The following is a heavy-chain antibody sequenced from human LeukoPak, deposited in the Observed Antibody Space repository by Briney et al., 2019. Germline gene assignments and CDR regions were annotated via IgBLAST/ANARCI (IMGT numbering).Heavy chain of an antibody. CDR1: GFGFSSYA. CDR2: ISHDGSHH. V-gene: IGHV3-30*02. Sequence: GGSLRLSCAASGFGFSSYAMHWVRQAPGKGLEWVAFISHDGSHHYHGDSVKGRFTISRDNSKNTLYLEMTSLRPEDTAVYYCAKVRLLGALDDAFDVWGQGTMVTV. J-gene: IGHJ3*01. D-gene: IGHD3-16*01. CDR3: AKVRLLGALDDAFDV.